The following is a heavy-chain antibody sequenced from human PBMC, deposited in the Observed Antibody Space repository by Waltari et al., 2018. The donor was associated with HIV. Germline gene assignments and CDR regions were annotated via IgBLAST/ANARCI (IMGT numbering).Heavy chain of an antibody. J-gene: IGHJ5*02. Sequence: QVQLQQWGAGLLKPSETLSLTCAVYGGTFSGYYWTWIRQAPGKGLEWIGEINHGGKTNYNPSLKSRCTLSVCTWKNQVSLWMKSVTGADTAIYYCAREKSRASKWYGIFYYDAWGQGTLVSVPS. D-gene: IGHD2-15*01. CDR2: INHGGKT. CDR1: GGTFSGYY. V-gene: IGHV4-34*02. CDR3: AREKSRASKWYGIFYYDA.